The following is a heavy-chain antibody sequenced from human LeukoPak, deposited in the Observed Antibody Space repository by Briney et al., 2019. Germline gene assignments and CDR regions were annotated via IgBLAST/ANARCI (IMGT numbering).Heavy chain of an antibody. CDR2: ISAYSGNT. J-gene: IGHJ4*02. CDR3: ARGVDSSSWTPLDY. CDR1: GYTFTSYG. Sequence: ASVKVSCKASGYTFTSYGISWVRQAPGQGLEWMGWISAYSGNTNYAQKLQGRVTMTTDTSTSTAYMELRSLRSDDTAVYYCARGVDSSSWTPLDYWGQGTLVTVSS. D-gene: IGHD6-13*01. V-gene: IGHV1-18*01.